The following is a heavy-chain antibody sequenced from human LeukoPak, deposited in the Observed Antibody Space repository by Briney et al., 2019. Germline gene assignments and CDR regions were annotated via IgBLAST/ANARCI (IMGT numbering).Heavy chain of an antibody. CDR3: ARVGSIAAAGTPDY. D-gene: IGHD6-13*01. V-gene: IGHV3-11*01. Sequence: PGGSLRLSCAASGFTFNDYYMTWIRQAPGKGLEWVSHISSSGAAIYADSVKGRFTISRDNAKNSLYLQMNSLRAEDTAVYYCARVGSIAAAGTPDYWGQGTLVTVSS. CDR2: ISSSGAAI. CDR1: GFTFNDYY. J-gene: IGHJ4*02.